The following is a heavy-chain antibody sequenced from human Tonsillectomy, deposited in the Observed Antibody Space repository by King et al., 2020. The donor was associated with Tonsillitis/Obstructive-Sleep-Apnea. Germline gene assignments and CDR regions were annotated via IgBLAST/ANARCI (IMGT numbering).Heavy chain of an antibody. J-gene: IGHJ3*02. CDR2: IDYSGST. CDR3: AREALDAFDI. Sequence: QLQESGPGLVKPSETLSLTCTVSGGSISSYYWSWLRQPPGKGLAWIGYIDYSGSTNYNPSPKSRVTISVDTSKNQFSLKLSSVTAADTAVYYCAREALDAFDIWGQGTMVTVSS. CDR1: GGSISSYY. V-gene: IGHV4-59*01.